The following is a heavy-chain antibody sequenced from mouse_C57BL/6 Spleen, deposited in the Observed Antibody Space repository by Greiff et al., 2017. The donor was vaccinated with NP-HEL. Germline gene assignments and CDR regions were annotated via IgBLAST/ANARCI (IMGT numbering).Heavy chain of an antibody. D-gene: IGHD1-1*01. V-gene: IGHV5-15*01. CDR2: ISNLAYSI. CDR3: ARQGYYGSSYGFAY. CDR1: GFTFSDYG. J-gene: IGHJ3*01. Sequence: EVKVVESGGGLVQPGGSLKLSCAASGFTFSDYGMAWVRQAPRKGPEWVAFISNLAYSIYYADTVTGRFTISRENAKNTLYLEMSSLRSEDTAMYYCARQGYYGSSYGFAYWGQGTLVTVSA.